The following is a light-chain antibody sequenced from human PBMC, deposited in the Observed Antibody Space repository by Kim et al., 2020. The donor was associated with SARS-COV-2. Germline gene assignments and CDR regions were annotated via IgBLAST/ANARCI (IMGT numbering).Light chain of an antibody. J-gene: IGLJ3*02. CDR3: GTWDNSLTAGV. CDR2: DND. V-gene: IGLV1-51*01. Sequence: QSVLTQPPSVSAAPGQKVTISCSGSSSNIGNNYVSWYQHLPGAAPKLLIYDNDERPSGIPDRFSGSKSGTSATLGITGLQTGDEADYYCGTWDNSLTAGVFGGGTQLTVL. CDR1: SSNIGNNY.